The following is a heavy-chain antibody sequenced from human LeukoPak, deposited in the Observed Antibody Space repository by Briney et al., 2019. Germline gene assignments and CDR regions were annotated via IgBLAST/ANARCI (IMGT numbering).Heavy chain of an antibody. CDR2: IYYSGST. J-gene: IGHJ5*02. D-gene: IGHD6-13*01. CDR3: ARDLPRGSSPDP. V-gene: IGHV4-39*07. CDR1: GGSISSSSYY. Sequence: SETLSLTCTVSGGSISSSSYYWGWIRQPPGKGLEWIGNIYYSGSTYYNPSLKSRVTISLDTSKNQFSLKLSSVTAADTAVYYCARDLPRGSSPDPWGQGTLVTVSS.